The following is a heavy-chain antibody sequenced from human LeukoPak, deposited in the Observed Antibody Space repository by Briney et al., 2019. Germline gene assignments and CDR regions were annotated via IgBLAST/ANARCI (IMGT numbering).Heavy chain of an antibody. D-gene: IGHD4-23*01. Sequence: PGTSLTLSCAASGFAFSTFAMHWVRQAPGKGPEWVAVISYDGRDKHQADSVKGRFTISRDNSKKTLYLQMYNMRPEDTALYFCAKDNSQIARYFFDSWGQGALVTVSS. CDR3: AKDNSQIARYFFDS. CDR1: GFAFSTFA. J-gene: IGHJ4*02. CDR2: ISYDGRDK. V-gene: IGHV3-30*04.